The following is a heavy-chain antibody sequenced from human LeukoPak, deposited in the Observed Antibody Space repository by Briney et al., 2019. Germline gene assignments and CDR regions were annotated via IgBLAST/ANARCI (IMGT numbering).Heavy chain of an antibody. V-gene: IGHV3-23*01. Sequence: GGSLRLSCAASGFTFSSYAMSWVRQAPGKGLEWVSAISGSGGSTYYADSVKGRFTISRDNSKNTLYLQMNSLGAEDTAVYYCAKDGMATISYYFDYWGLGTLVTVSS. CDR2: ISGSGGST. D-gene: IGHD5-24*01. CDR3: AKDGMATISYYFDY. CDR1: GFTFSSYA. J-gene: IGHJ4*02.